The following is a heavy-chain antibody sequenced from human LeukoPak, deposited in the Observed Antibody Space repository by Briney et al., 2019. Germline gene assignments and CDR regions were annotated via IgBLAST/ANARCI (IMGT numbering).Heavy chain of an antibody. Sequence: GASVKVSCKASGYTYTSYGISWVRQAPGQGLEWMGWISAYSGNTNYAQKLQGRVTMTTDTSTSTAYMELRSLRSDDTAVYYCARDEMATTLYYFDYWGQGTLVIVSS. CDR1: GYTYTSYG. V-gene: IGHV1-18*01. CDR3: ARDEMATTLYYFDY. CDR2: ISAYSGNT. J-gene: IGHJ4*02. D-gene: IGHD5-24*01.